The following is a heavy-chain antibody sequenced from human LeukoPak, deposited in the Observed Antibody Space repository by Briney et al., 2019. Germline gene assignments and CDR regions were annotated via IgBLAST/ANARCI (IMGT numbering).Heavy chain of an antibody. CDR3: ARGRVVPAAAKELYFDY. V-gene: IGHV4-30-2*01. D-gene: IGHD2-2*01. J-gene: IGHJ4*02. Sequence: SQTLALTCAVSGGSISSGGYSWSWIRQPPGKGLEWIGYIYHSGSTYYNPSLKSRVTISVGRSKNQFSLKLSSVTAADTAVYYCARGRVVPAAAKELYFDYWGQGTLVTVSS. CDR2: IYHSGST. CDR1: GGSISSGGYS.